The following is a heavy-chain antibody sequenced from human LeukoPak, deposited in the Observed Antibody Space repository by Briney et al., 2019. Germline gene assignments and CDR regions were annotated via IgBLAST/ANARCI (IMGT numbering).Heavy chain of an antibody. V-gene: IGHV3-23*01. J-gene: IGHJ5*02. CDR1: GFTFSTYA. CDR2: ISDSGNNS. D-gene: IGHD1-26*01. CDR3: AKDRVDTCGPENWLDP. Sequence: PGGSLRLSCAASGFTFSTYAMSWVRQAPGRGLEWVSGISDSGNNSYYADSVKGRFTISRDNSKNTLYLQMNSLSAEDTAVYYCAKDRVDTCGPENWLDPWGQGTLVTVSS.